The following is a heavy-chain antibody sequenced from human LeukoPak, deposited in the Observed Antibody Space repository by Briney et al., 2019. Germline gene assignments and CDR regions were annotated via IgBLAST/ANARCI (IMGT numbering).Heavy chain of an antibody. CDR2: ISSSSSYI. D-gene: IGHD6-13*01. V-gene: IGHV3-21*04. CDR3: AKGPGIAAAKAWFDP. CDR1: GFTFSSYS. Sequence: KAGGFLRLSCAASGFTFSSYSMNWVRQAPGKGLEWVSSISSSSSYIYYADSVKGRFTISRDNSKNTLYLQMNSLRAEDTAVYYCAKGPGIAAAKAWFDPWGQGTLVTVSS. J-gene: IGHJ5*02.